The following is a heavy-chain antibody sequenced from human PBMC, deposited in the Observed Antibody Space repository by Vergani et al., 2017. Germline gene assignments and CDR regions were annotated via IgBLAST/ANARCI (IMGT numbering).Heavy chain of an antibody. CDR3: ARDSYCSSTSCYGAGYYYYMDV. CDR1: GGSISSYY. Sequence: QVQLQESGPGLVKPSETLSLTCTVSGGSISSYYWSWIRQPPGKGLEWIGYIYYSGSTNYNPSLKSRVTISVDTSKNQFSLKLSSVTAADTAVYYCARDSYCSSTSCYGAGYYYYMDVWGKGTTVTVSS. D-gene: IGHD2-2*01. CDR2: IYYSGST. J-gene: IGHJ6*03. V-gene: IGHV4-59*01.